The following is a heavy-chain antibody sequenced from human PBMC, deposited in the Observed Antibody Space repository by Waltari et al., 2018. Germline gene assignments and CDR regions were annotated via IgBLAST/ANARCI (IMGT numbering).Heavy chain of an antibody. CDR1: GGSFSGYY. D-gene: IGHD3-9*01. V-gene: IGHV4-34*01. CDR2: INHRGSN. J-gene: IGHJ4*02. Sequence: QVQLQQWGAGLLKPSETLSLTCAVYGGSFSGYYWSWIRQPPGKGLEWIGEINHRGSNNYIPSPKSRVTISVDTSKNQFSLKLSSVAAADTAVYYCARVRGWPRLYYDIWTGKYYFDYWGQGTLVTVSS. CDR3: ARVRGWPRLYYDIWTGKYYFDY.